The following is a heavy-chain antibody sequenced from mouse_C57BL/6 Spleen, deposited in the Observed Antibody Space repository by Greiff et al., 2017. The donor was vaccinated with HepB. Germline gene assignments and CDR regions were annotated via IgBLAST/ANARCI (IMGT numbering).Heavy chain of an antibody. Sequence: QVQLKESGAELVRPGASVTLSCKASGYTFTDYEMHWVKQTPVHGLEWIGAIDPETGGTAYNQKFKGKAILTADKSSSTAYMELRSLTSEDSAVYYCTNPWGGSFAYWAKGLWSLSLQ. CDR3: TNPWGGSFAY. CDR2: IDPETGGT. D-gene: IGHD4-1*01. V-gene: IGHV1-15*01. J-gene: IGHJ3*01. CDR1: GYTFTDYE.